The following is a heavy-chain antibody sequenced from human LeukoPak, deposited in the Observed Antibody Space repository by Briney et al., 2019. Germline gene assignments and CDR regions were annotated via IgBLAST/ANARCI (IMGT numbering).Heavy chain of an antibody. J-gene: IGHJ4*02. CDR2: IYPTGST. Sequence: PSETLSLTCTVSGYSISSGYYWGWIRQPPGKGLEWIGNIYPTGSTYYNPSLKSRVTISVDTSKNQFSLNLISVTAADTAVYYCARDLTDYYELDYWGQGTLVTVSS. D-gene: IGHD3-22*01. CDR1: GYSISSGYY. V-gene: IGHV4-38-2*02. CDR3: ARDLTDYYELDY.